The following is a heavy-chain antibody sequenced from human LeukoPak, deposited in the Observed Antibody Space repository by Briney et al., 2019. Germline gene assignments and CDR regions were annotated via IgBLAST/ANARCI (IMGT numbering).Heavy chain of an antibody. J-gene: IGHJ4*02. V-gene: IGHV1-18*01. CDR3: ARTSPLDAYGDLDY. CDR2: ISAYNGNT. Sequence: ASVKVSCKASGYTFTSYGISWVRQAPGQGLEWMGWISAYNGNTNYAQKLQGRVTMTTDTSTSTAYMELRSLRSDDTAVYYCARTSPLDAYGDLDYWGQGTPVTVSS. CDR1: GYTFTSYG. D-gene: IGHD4-17*01.